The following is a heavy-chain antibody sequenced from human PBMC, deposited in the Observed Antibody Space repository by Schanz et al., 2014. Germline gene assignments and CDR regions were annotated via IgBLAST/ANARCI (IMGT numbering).Heavy chain of an antibody. CDR2: ISYDGSNK. Sequence: VQLVESGGGLIKPGGSLRLSCAASRFTFSNYAMSWVRQAPGKGLEWVALISYDGSNKHYADSVNGRFTISRDNSKKTLYVQMNSLRAEDTAVYYCTRDTDYHFDYWGQGTLVTVSS. J-gene: IGHJ4*02. D-gene: IGHD4-17*01. CDR3: TRDTDYHFDY. CDR1: RFTFSNYA. V-gene: IGHV3-30*04.